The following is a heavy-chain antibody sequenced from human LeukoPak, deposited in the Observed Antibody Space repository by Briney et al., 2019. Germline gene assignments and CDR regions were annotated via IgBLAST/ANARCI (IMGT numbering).Heavy chain of an antibody. CDR2: VSSNGAKT. V-gene: IGHV3-23*01. Sequence: AGGSLRLSCAASGFTFSSYAITWVRQAPGKGLEWVSAVSSNGAKTYYADSVKGRFTISRDNSKNTLYLQMNSLRDEDTAVYYCAKSSYYDASGYYREYYFDYWGQGTLVTVSS. CDR3: AKSSYYDASGYYREYYFDY. CDR1: GFTFSSYA. D-gene: IGHD3-22*01. J-gene: IGHJ4*02.